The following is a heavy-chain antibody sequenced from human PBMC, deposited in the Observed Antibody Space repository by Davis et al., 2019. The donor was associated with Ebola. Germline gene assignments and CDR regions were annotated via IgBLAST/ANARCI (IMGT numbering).Heavy chain of an antibody. J-gene: IGHJ4*02. V-gene: IGHV3-30-3*01. Sequence: GESLKISCAASGFTFSTYTMHWVRQAPGKGLVWVAVVSYDGSNKYYPDSVKGRFTASRDNSKDTLYLQMNSLRAEDTAVYYCAREVPRGGNRIDYWGQGTLVTVSS. CDR2: VSYDGSNK. D-gene: IGHD4-23*01. CDR1: GFTFSTYT. CDR3: AREVPRGGNRIDY.